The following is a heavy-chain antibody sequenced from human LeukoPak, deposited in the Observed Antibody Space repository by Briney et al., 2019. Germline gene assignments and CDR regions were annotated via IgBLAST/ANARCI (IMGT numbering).Heavy chain of an antibody. D-gene: IGHD3-10*01. V-gene: IGHV4-31*03. CDR3: ARVGEADGSGSYYTFDY. CDR1: GGSISSGGYY. Sequence: SETLSLTCTVSGGSISSGGYYWSWIRQHPGQGLEWIGYIYYSGSTYYNPSLKSRVTISVDTSKNQFSLKLSSVTAADTAVYYCARVGEADGSGSYYTFDYWGQGTLVTVSS. CDR2: IYYSGST. J-gene: IGHJ4*02.